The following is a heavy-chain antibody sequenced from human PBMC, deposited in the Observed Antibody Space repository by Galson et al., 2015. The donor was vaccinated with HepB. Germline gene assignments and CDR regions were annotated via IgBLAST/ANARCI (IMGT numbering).Heavy chain of an antibody. D-gene: IGHD6-25*01. CDR2: LKEDGSDK. J-gene: IGHJ4*02. CDR3: ARDSSGYDY. CDR1: GFSFSTYW. Sequence: SLRLSCAASGFSFSTYWMSWVRQTPEKGLEWVANLKEDGSDKYYVDSVEGRFAISRDNAKNSLYPQMNSLRAEDTAVYYCARDSSGYDYWGQGALVTVSS. V-gene: IGHV3-7*01.